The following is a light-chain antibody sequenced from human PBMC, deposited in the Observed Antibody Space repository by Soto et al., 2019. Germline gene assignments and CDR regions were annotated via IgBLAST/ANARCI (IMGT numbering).Light chain of an antibody. V-gene: IGKV1-5*03. J-gene: IGKJ4*01. Sequence: DIQMTQSPSTLSASVGDRVTTTCRASQSISSWLAWYQQKPGKAPKLLIYKASTLESGVPSRFRGSGSGTEFTLTITSLQPDDFATYYCQQYNSYPVTFGGGTKVEIK. CDR1: QSISSW. CDR3: QQYNSYPVT. CDR2: KAS.